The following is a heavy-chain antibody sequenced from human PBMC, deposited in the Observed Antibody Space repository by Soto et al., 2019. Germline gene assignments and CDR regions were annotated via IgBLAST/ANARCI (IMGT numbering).Heavy chain of an antibody. V-gene: IGHV1-69*01. CDR2: IIPIFGTS. J-gene: IGHJ4*02. Sequence: QVQLVQSGAEVKKPGSSVKVSCKASGGTFSSYSINWVRQAPGQGLEWMGEIIPIFGTSNYAQKFQGRVTITANESTSTAYMELSSLRSEDTAVYYCARDGGRHSGGIDYWGQGTLVTVSS. CDR1: GGTFSSYS. D-gene: IGHD1-26*01. CDR3: ARDGGRHSGGIDY.